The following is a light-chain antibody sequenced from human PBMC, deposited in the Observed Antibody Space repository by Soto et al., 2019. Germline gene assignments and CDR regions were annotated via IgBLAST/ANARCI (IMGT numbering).Light chain of an antibody. CDR3: QQANSFPYT. CDR2: GAS. J-gene: IGKJ2*01. V-gene: IGKV3-11*01. Sequence: EIVLTQSPATLSLSPGERATLSCRASQSVSSYLAWYQQKPGQAPRLLIYGASDRATGIPPRFSGSGSGTDFTLTISSLEPEDFATYYCQQANSFPYTFGQGTKVEIK. CDR1: QSVSSY.